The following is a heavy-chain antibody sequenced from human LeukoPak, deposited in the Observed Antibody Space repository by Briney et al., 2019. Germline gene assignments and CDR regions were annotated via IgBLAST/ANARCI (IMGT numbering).Heavy chain of an antibody. V-gene: IGHV4-39*01. J-gene: IGHJ4*02. CDR1: GDSISSSSSY. CDR2: IYYSGST. Sequence: SETLSLTCTVSGDSISSSSSYWGWIRQPPGEGLEWIGSIYYSGSTYYNTSLKSRVTISVDTSKNQFSLRLSSVTAADTAVYYCASRSSGYYSAPYDYWGQGTLVTVSS. CDR3: ASRSSGYYSAPYDY. D-gene: IGHD3-22*01.